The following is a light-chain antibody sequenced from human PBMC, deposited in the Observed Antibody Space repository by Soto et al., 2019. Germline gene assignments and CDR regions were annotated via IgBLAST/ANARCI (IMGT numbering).Light chain of an antibody. J-gene: IGKJ1*01. CDR2: AAS. Sequence: DIQMTQSPSSLSASVGDRVTITCRTSQSISYYLNWYQQKPGKAPKLLLYAASSLQSGVPSRFNGSGSGTAFTLTISSLQPDDSATYYCQQGYGTPRAFGQGTKVEIK. V-gene: IGKV1-39*01. CDR1: QSISYY. CDR3: QQGYGTPRA.